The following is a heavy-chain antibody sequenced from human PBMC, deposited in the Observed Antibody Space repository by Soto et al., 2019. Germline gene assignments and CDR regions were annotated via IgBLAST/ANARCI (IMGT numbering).Heavy chain of an antibody. Sequence: QVQLQESGPGLVKPSQTLSLTCSVSGDSIGSGTSYWTWIRPHPGEGLEWVGHIYFTGATYSNPSLRSRLTMSVDTSTNQFSLQLTSVTAADTATYYCARLPRRGYSYGIDSWGQGTQVIVSS. D-gene: IGHD2-21*02. V-gene: IGHV4-31*03. J-gene: IGHJ4*02. CDR1: GDSIGSGTSY. CDR3: ARLPRRGYSYGIDS. CDR2: IYFTGAT.